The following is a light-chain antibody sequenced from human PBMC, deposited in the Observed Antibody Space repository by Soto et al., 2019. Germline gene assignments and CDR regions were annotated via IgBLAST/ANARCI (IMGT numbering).Light chain of an antibody. V-gene: IGKV1-5*01. CDR3: QQYHSYWT. J-gene: IGKJ1*01. CDR1: QNSRSR. Sequence: DFQMTQSPSTLSASVGDRLTISCRASQNSRSRLAWFQLKPGKATKRLIYDASSLESGVPPRFSGSGSGTEFTLTISSLQTDDFSTYYCQQYHSYWTFGQGTKVDI. CDR2: DAS.